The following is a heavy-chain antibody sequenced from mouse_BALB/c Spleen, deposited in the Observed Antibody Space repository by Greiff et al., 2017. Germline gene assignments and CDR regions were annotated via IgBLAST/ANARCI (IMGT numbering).Heavy chain of an antibody. CDR1: GFTFSSYA. Sequence: EVQLVESGGGLVKPGGSLKLSCAASGFTFSSYAMSWVRQTPEKRLEWVASISSGGSTYYPDSVKGRFTISRDNARNILYLQMSSLRSEDTAMYYCARDYYGYRFAYWGQGTLVTVSA. J-gene: IGHJ3*01. CDR2: ISSGGST. D-gene: IGHD1-2*01. CDR3: ARDYYGYRFAY. V-gene: IGHV5-6-5*01.